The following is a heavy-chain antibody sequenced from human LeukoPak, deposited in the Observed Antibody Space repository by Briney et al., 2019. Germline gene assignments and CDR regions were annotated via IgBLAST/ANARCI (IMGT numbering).Heavy chain of an antibody. CDR3: ASTGTSGTRFDP. Sequence: GGSLRLSCAASGFTFSNYWMSWVRQAPGKGLEWVANIKQDGSETYYVDSVKGRFTISRDNAKNSLYLQMNSLRSEDTAVYYCASTGTSGTRFDPWGQGTLVTVSS. D-gene: IGHD1-1*01. V-gene: IGHV3-7*05. CDR1: GFTFSNYW. CDR2: IKQDGSET. J-gene: IGHJ5*02.